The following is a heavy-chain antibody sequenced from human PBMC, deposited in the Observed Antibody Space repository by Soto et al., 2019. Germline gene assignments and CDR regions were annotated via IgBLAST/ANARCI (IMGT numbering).Heavy chain of an antibody. V-gene: IGHV1-69*01. Sequence: QVQLVQSGAEVKKPGSSVKVSCKASGGTFSSYAISWVRQAPGQGLEWMGGIIPIFGTANYAQKFQGRVTITADESTSTAYMELSSLRSEDTAVYYCARGRKYQLVNTKFNWFDPWGQGTLVTVSS. CDR3: ARGRKYQLVNTKFNWFDP. J-gene: IGHJ5*02. CDR1: GGTFSSYA. CDR2: IIPIFGTA. D-gene: IGHD2-2*01.